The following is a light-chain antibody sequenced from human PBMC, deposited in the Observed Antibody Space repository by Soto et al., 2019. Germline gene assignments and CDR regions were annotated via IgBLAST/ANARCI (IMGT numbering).Light chain of an antibody. Sequence: DLQMTQSPSSLSASVGDRVTITCRASQSISRSLNWYQQKPGKAPKLLIYAASTLQSGVPSRFSGGGSGTDFSLSISSLQPEDFATYYCQHSDTFGQGTNVEIK. CDR3: QHSDT. V-gene: IGKV1-39*01. CDR2: AAS. CDR1: QSISRS. J-gene: IGKJ2*01.